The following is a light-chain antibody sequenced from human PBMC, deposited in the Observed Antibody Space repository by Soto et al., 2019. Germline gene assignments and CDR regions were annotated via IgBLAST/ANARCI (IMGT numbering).Light chain of an antibody. CDR1: QSISSW. CDR3: QHYNSYWT. J-gene: IGKJ1*01. V-gene: IGKV1-5*01. Sequence: DIQMTQSPSTLSASVGDRVTITCRASQSISSWLAWYQQKPGKAPKLLIYDASSLESGVPSRFSGSGSGTEFTLTISGLQPDDFATYYCQHYNSYWTFGQGTKVEIK. CDR2: DAS.